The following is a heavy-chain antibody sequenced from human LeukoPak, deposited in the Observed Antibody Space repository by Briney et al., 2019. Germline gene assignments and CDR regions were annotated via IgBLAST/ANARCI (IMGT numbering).Heavy chain of an antibody. Sequence: PGGSLRLSCAASGFTFSSYAMSWVRQAPGKGLEWVSAISGSGGSTYYADSVKGRFTISRDNSKNTLYLQMNSLRAEDTAVYYCAKDSPMDYGERGGPFDYWGQGTLVTVSS. CDR3: AKDSPMDYGERGGPFDY. CDR2: ISGSGGST. V-gene: IGHV3-23*01. CDR1: GFTFSSYA. D-gene: IGHD4-17*01. J-gene: IGHJ4*02.